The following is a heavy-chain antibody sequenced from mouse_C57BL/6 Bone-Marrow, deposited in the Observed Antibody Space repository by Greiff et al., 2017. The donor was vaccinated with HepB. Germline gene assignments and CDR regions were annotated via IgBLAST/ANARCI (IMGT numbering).Heavy chain of an antibody. CDR3: ARDRGNGYSWFAY. CDR2: ISYSGST. D-gene: IGHD2-3*01. CDR1: GYSITSGYD. J-gene: IGHJ3*01. V-gene: IGHV3-1*01. Sequence: EVQGVESGPGMVKPSQSLSLTCTVTGYSITSGYDWHWIRHFPGNKLEWMGYISYSGSTNYNPSLKSRISITHDTSKNHFFLKLNSVTTEDTATYYCARDRGNGYSWFAYWGQGTLVTVSA.